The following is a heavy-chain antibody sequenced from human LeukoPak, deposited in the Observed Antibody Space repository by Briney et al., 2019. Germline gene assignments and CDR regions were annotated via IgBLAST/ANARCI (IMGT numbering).Heavy chain of an antibody. Sequence: SETLSLTCTVSGGSISSYYWSWIRQSAGKGLEWIGRIYTSGGTNYNPSLKSRVTMSVDTSKNQFSLKLSSVTAADTAVYYCARDGFLGYCSGGSCYSGYCYYMDVWGKGTTVTVSS. CDR2: IYTSGGT. CDR3: ARDGFLGYCSGGSCYSGYCYYMDV. D-gene: IGHD2-15*01. V-gene: IGHV4-4*07. CDR1: GGSISSYY. J-gene: IGHJ6*03.